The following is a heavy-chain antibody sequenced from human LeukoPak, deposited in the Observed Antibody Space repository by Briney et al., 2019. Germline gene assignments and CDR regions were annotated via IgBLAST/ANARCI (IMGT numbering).Heavy chain of an antibody. CDR1: GYTFTSYD. Sequence: SVKVSCKASGYTFTSYDINWVRQAPGQGLEWMGRIIPILGIANYAQKFQGRVTITADKSMSTAYMELSSLRYEDTAVYYCARDHGSDNYYTDYWGQGTLVTVSS. D-gene: IGHD2-21*02. CDR3: ARDHGSDNYYTDY. V-gene: IGHV1-69*04. J-gene: IGHJ4*02. CDR2: IIPILGIA.